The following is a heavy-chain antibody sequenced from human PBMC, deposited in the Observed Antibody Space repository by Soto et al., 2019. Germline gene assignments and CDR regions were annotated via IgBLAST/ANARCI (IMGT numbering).Heavy chain of an antibody. CDR2: IIPTFGTA. CDR1: GGTFSSYA. J-gene: IGHJ6*02. D-gene: IGHD2-2*01. V-gene: IGHV1-69*01. Sequence: QVQLVQSGAEVKKPGSSVKVSCKASGGTFSSYAISWVRQAPGQGLEWMGGIIPTFGTANYAQKFQGRVTITADESTSKAYMELSSLRSEDTAVYYCARGPWGSCSSTSCVREGTPNYYYYGMDVWGHGTTVTVSS. CDR3: ARGPWGSCSSTSCVREGTPNYYYYGMDV.